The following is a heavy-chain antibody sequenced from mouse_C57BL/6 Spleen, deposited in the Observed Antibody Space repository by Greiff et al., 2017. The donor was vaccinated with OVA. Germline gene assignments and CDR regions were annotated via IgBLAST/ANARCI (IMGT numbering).Heavy chain of an antibody. CDR2: MDPETGGT. CDR3: TNGSSTGAMDY. Sequence: QVQLKESGAELVRPGASVTLSCKASGYTFTDYEMHWVKQTPVHGLEWIGAMDPETGGTAYNQKFKGKAILTADKSSSTAYMELRSLTSEDSAVYYCTNGSSTGAMDYWGQGTSVTVSS. J-gene: IGHJ4*01. D-gene: IGHD1-1*01. CDR1: GYTFTDYE. V-gene: IGHV1-15*01.